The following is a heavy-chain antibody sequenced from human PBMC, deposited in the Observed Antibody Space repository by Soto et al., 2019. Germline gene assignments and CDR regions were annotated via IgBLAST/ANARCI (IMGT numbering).Heavy chain of an antibody. J-gene: IGHJ4*02. Sequence: SETLSLTCTVSGGSISSYYWSWIRQPPGKGLEWIGYIYYSGSTNYNPSLKSRVTVSVDTSKNQFSLKLSSVTAADTAVYYCARAKYYYDSSGYLRPAPFDYWGQGTLVTVSS. D-gene: IGHD3-22*01. CDR3: ARAKYYYDSSGYLRPAPFDY. CDR1: GGSISSYY. V-gene: IGHV4-59*01. CDR2: IYYSGST.